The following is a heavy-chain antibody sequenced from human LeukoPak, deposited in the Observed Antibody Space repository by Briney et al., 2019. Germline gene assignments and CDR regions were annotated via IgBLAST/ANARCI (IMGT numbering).Heavy chain of an antibody. D-gene: IGHD4-17*01. CDR2: ISYDGSNK. CDR1: GFTFSSYA. V-gene: IGHV3-30*03. J-gene: IGHJ4*02. Sequence: GGSLRLSCAASGFTFSSYAMHWVRQAPGKGLEWVAVISYDGSNKDYADSVKGRFTISRDNAKNSLYLQMNSLRAEDTAVYYCARDPTEMTTVTTGGIDYWGQGTLVTVSS. CDR3: ARDPTEMTTVTTGGIDY.